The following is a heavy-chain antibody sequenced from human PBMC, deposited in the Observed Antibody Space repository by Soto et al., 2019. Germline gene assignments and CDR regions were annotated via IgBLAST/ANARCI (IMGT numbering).Heavy chain of an antibody. CDR3: AKRATMVRGVTYPRRGG. CDR1: GFTFSSYA. CDR2: ISGSGGST. J-gene: IGHJ4*02. Sequence: EVQLLESGGGLVQPGGSLRLSCAASGFTFSSYAMSWVRQAPGKGLEWVSAISGSGGSTYYADSVKGRFTISRDNSKNTLYLQMNSLRAEDTAVYYCAKRATMVRGVTYPRRGGWGQGTLVTVSS. V-gene: IGHV3-23*01. D-gene: IGHD3-10*01.